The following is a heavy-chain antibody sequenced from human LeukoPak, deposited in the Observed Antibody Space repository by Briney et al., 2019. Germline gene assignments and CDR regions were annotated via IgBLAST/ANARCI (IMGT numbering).Heavy chain of an antibody. Sequence: ASVKVSCKASGYTFTGYYMHWVRQAPGQGLEWMGWINPNSGGTNYAQKFQGWVTMTRDTSISTAYMELSRLRSDDTAAYYCAREGRIAARRGNWFDPWGQGTLVTVSS. J-gene: IGHJ5*02. CDR2: INPNSGGT. CDR3: AREGRIAARRGNWFDP. D-gene: IGHD6-6*01. CDR1: GYTFTGYY. V-gene: IGHV1-2*04.